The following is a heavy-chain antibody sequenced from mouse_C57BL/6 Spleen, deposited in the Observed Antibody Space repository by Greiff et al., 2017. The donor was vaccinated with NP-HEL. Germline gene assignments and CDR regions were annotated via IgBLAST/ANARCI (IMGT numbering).Heavy chain of an antibody. J-gene: IGHJ3*01. D-gene: IGHD2-3*01. CDR2: INPSTGGT. CDR1: GYSFTGYY. V-gene: IGHV1-42*01. CDR3: ARVTTVAY. Sequence: EVMLVESGPELVKPGASVKISCKASGYSFTGYYMNWVKQSPEKSLEWIGEINPSTGGTTYNQKFKAKATLTVDKSSSTAYMQLKSLTSEDSAVYYCARVTTVAYWGQGTLVTVSA.